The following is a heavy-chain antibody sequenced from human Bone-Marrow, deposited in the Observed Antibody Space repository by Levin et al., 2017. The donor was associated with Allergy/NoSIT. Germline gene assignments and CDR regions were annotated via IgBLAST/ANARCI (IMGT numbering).Heavy chain of an antibody. D-gene: IGHD3-10*01. CDR3: AKGGASGSHWYFHL. Sequence: GESLKISCAASGFTFSSFGMSWVRQAPGRGLEWVSSISGSGGNTHYENSVKGRFTISRDNSKNTLDLQMNSLRAEDTAVYYCAKGGASGSHWYFHLWGRGTLVTVSS. CDR1: GFTFSSFG. V-gene: IGHV3-23*01. CDR2: ISGSGGNT. J-gene: IGHJ2*01.